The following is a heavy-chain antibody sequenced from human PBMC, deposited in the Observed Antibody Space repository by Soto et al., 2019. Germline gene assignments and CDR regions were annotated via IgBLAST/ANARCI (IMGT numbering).Heavy chain of an antibody. Sequence: PGGSLRLSCAASGFTFSSYWMHWVRQAPGKGLVWVSRINSDGSSTSYADSVKGRFTISRDNAKNSLYLQMNSLRDEDTAVYYCARGMRGDYAYYYYYYGMDVWGQGTTVTVSS. CDR1: GFTFSSYW. CDR3: ARGMRGDYAYYYYYYGMDV. D-gene: IGHD4-17*01. J-gene: IGHJ6*02. V-gene: IGHV3-74*01. CDR2: INSDGSST.